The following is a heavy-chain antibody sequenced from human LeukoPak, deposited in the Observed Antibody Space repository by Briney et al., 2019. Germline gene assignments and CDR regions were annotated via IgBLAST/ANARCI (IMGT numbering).Heavy chain of an antibody. D-gene: IGHD6-19*01. CDR3: ARVRVYSSGWNFDY. J-gene: IGHJ4*02. CDR1: GYTFTDYY. Sequence: GASVKVSCKASGYTFTDYYAHWVRQAPGQGLEWMGWINSNSGSTSYAQNFQGRVTMTRDTSISTLYVELSSLRSDDTAVYYCARVRVYSSGWNFDYWGQGTLVTVSS. CDR2: INSNSGST. V-gene: IGHV1-2*02.